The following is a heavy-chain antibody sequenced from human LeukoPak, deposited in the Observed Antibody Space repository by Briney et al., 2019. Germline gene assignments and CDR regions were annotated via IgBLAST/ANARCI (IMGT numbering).Heavy chain of an antibody. CDR1: GGSINGYY. CDR2: VYNSESI. Sequence: PSETLSLTCTVSGGSINGYYWSWIRQPAGKGLEWIGRVYNSESINYNPSLKSRVTISVDTSKNQFSLKLSSVTAADTAVYYCARQGIVVVPAARVQYFQHWGQGTLVTVSS. V-gene: IGHV4-4*07. D-gene: IGHD2-2*01. CDR3: ARQGIVVVPAARVQYFQH. J-gene: IGHJ1*01.